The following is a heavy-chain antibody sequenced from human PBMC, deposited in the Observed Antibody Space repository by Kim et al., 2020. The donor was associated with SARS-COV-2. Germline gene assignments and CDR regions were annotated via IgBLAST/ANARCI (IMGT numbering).Heavy chain of an antibody. J-gene: IGHJ4*02. V-gene: IGHV3-30*03. CDR2: ISYDGSNK. Sequence: GGSLRLSCAASGFTFSSYGMHWVRQAPGKGLEWVAVISYDGSNKYYADSVKGRFTISRDNSKNTLYLQMNSLRAADTAVYYCASTPHNYRTRWFGESYYFDYWGQGTLVTVSS. CDR1: GFTFSSYG. CDR3: ASTPHNYRTRWFGESYYFDY. D-gene: IGHD3-10*01.